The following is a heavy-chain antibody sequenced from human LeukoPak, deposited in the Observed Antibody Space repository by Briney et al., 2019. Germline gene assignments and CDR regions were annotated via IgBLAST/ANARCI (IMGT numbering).Heavy chain of an antibody. CDR1: GYTFTSHD. CDR3: ARGGYSSSWYYFDY. J-gene: IGHJ4*02. D-gene: IGHD6-13*01. Sequence: ASVKVSCKASGYTFTSHDINWVRQATGQGLEWMGWVNPNSGNTGYAQKFQGRVTMTRNTSISTAYMELSSLRSEDTAVYYCARGGYSSSWYYFDYWGQGTLVTVSS. V-gene: IGHV1-8*01. CDR2: VNPNSGNT.